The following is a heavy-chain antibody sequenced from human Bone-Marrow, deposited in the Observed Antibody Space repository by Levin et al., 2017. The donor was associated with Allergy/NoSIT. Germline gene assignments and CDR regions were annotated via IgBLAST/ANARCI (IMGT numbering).Heavy chain of an antibody. Sequence: GGSLRLSCTASGFSFGDYAMSWVRQAPGKGLEWVGFIRSKAYSGTTEYAASVKGRFTISRDDSKSIAYVQMNSLKIEDTAVYYCTRTSSGWYSGLLDYYNGMDVWGQGTTVTVSS. V-gene: IGHV3-49*04. D-gene: IGHD6-19*01. CDR2: IRSKAYSGTT. J-gene: IGHJ6*02. CDR1: GFSFGDYA. CDR3: TRTSSGWYSGLLDYYNGMDV.